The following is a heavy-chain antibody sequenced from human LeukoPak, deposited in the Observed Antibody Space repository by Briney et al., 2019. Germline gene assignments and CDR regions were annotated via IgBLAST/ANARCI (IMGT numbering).Heavy chain of an antibody. J-gene: IGHJ2*01. V-gene: IGHV3-23*01. CDR2: ISGSGGST. Sequence: PGGSLRLSCAASGFTFSSYAMSWVRQAPGKGLEWVSAISGSGGSTYYADSVKGRFTISRDNSKKTLYLQMNSLRAEDTAVYYCAKTLTTVTKRYWYFDLWGRGTLVTVSS. CDR3: AKTLTTVTKRYWYFDL. D-gene: IGHD4-17*01. CDR1: GFTFSSYA.